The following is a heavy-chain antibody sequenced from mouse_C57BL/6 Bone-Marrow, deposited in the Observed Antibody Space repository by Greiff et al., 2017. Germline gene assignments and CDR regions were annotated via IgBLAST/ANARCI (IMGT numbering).Heavy chain of an antibody. D-gene: IGHD2-10*02. J-gene: IGHJ4*01. CDR2: IWSGGST. CDR3: AKGEYGNHAGMDY. Sequence: VQLQQSGPGLVQPSQSLSITCTVSGFSLTSYGVHWVRQSPGKGLEWLGVIWSGGSTDYNAAFISRLSLSKDNSKRQVFFKMNSLQADDTAIYCCAKGEYGNHAGMDYWGQGTSVTVSS. V-gene: IGHV2-2*01. CDR1: GFSLTSYG.